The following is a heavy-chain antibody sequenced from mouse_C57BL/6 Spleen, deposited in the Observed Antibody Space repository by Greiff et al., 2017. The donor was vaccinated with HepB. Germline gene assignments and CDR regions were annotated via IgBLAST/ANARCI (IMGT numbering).Heavy chain of an antibody. D-gene: IGHD2-3*01. Sequence: EVKLMESGEGLVKPGGSLKLSCAASGFTFSSYAMSWVRQTPEKRLEWVAYISSGGDYIYYADTVKGRFTISRDNARNTLYLQMSSLKSEDTAMYYCTRVDGYYPDYWGQGTTLTVSS. V-gene: IGHV5-9-1*02. CDR2: ISSGGDYI. CDR3: TRVDGYYPDY. J-gene: IGHJ2*01. CDR1: GFTFSSYA.